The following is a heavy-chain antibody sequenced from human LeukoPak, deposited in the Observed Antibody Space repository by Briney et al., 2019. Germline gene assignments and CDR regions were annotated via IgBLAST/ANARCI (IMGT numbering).Heavy chain of an antibody. D-gene: IGHD3-10*01. J-gene: IGHJ4*02. V-gene: IGHV3-23*01. CDR1: GFTFSSYA. CDR2: ISDSGGST. CDR3: AKLSIQITMVRGVNDY. Sequence: GGSLRLSCAASGFTFSSYAMSWVRQAPGKGLEWVSGISDSGGSTYYADSVKGRFTISRDNSKNTLYLQMNSLRAEDTAVYYCAKLSIQITMVRGVNDYWGQGTLVTVSS.